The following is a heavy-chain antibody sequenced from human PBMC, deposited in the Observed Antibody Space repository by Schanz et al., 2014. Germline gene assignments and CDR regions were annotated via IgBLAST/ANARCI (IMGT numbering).Heavy chain of an antibody. CDR2: ITGSGAT. Sequence: EVQLLESGGGLVQPGGSLRLSCAASGFTFRVFAMNWVRQAPGKGLEWVSIITGSGATYYADSVKGRFTISRDNSKNTLFLQMSSLRAEDTAVYYCARDGDFDYWGQGTLVTVSS. J-gene: IGHJ4*02. CDR1: GFTFRVFA. V-gene: IGHV3-23*01. CDR3: ARDGDFDY.